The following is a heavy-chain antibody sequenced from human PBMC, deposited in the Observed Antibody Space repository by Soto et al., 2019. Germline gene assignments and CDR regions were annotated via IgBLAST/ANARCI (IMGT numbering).Heavy chain of an antibody. J-gene: IGHJ5*02. V-gene: IGHV5-10-1*01. CDR1: GYSFTSYW. CDR3: ARLYCSSTSCYMWFAP. D-gene: IGHD2-2*02. CDR2: IGPSDSYT. Sequence: GESLKISCKGSGYSFTSYWISWVRQMPGKGLEWMGRIGPSDSYTNYSPSFQGHVTISADKSISTAYLQWSSLKASDTAMYYCARLYCSSTSCYMWFAPWGQGTLVTVSS.